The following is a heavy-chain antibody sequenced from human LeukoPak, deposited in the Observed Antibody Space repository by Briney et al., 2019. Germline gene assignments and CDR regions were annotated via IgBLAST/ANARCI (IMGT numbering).Heavy chain of an antibody. V-gene: IGHV3-23*01. CDR3: TREGPMSVFDY. J-gene: IGHJ4*02. D-gene: IGHD3-10*02. CDR1: GFTFSSYA. CDR2: IGGSGSST. Sequence: GGSLRLSCAASGFTFSSYAMSWVRQAPGKGLEWISSIGGSGSSTYYAGSVKGRFTISRDKSKNALYLQMNSLRAEDTALYYCTREGPMSVFDYWGQGTLVTVSS.